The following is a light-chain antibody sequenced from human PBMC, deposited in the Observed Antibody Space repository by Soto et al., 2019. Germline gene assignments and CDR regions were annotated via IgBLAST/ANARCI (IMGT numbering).Light chain of an antibody. Sequence: IQMTQFPSSVSASVGDRVTITCRASQDVRTWLAWYQQRPGKAPKVLIHAATILQSGVPSRFSRSGAGTDFTLTINTLQPDDFATYYCQQVDNFPLTFGPGTKVD. CDR3: QQVDNFPLT. V-gene: IGKV1-12*01. J-gene: IGKJ3*01. CDR2: AAT. CDR1: QDVRTW.